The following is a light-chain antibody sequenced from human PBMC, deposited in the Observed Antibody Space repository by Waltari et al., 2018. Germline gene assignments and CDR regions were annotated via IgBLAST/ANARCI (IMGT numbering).Light chain of an antibody. CDR1: TRDVGGYNF. Sequence: QSALTQPPSASGSPGQSVAITCTGTTRDVGGYNFFSWYQQHPGNATKLIIYEVSKRPSGVPDRFSGSKSGRTASLTVSGLQAEDEADYYCNSYAGSNNFVFGTGTKVTVL. CDR2: EVS. J-gene: IGLJ1*01. V-gene: IGLV2-8*01. CDR3: NSYAGSNNFV.